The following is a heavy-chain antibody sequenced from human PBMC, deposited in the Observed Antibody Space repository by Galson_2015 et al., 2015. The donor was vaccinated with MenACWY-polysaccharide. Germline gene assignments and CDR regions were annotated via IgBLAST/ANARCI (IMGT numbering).Heavy chain of an antibody. CDR1: DYSIRSGYF. D-gene: IGHD1-26*01. CDR2: IFHSGTT. CDR3: ARVEKYSGSFYILY. Sequence: ETLSLTCAVSDYSIRSGYFWGWIRQSPGEGLEWIASIFHSGTTYYNPSLKSRVTISVDTSKNQFSLKLSSVTAADTAVYYCARVEKYSGSFYILYWGQGTLVTVSS. J-gene: IGHJ4*02. V-gene: IGHV4-38-2*01.